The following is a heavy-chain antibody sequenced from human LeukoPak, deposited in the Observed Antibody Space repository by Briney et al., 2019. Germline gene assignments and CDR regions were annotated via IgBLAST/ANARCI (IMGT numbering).Heavy chain of an antibody. V-gene: IGHV3-23*01. CDR2: ISGSGGST. D-gene: IGHD3-3*01. Sequence: GGSLRLSCAASGFTFSSYAMSWVRQAPGKGLEWVSAISGSGGSTYYADSVKGRFTISRDNSKNTLCLQMNSLRAEDTAVYYCAKDGGATLRFLEWLSNRFDYWGQGTLVTVSS. CDR1: GFTFSSYA. J-gene: IGHJ4*02. CDR3: AKDGGATLRFLEWLSNRFDY.